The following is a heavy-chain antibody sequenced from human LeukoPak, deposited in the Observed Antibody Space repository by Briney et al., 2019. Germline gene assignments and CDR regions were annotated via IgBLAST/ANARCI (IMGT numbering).Heavy chain of an antibody. CDR3: ARVRLPYYDFWSGYFWFDP. V-gene: IGHV3-11*01. J-gene: IGHJ5*02. CDR2: ISSSGSTI. D-gene: IGHD3-3*01. Sequence: GGSLRLSCAASGFTFSDYYMSWIRQAPGKGLEWVSYISSSGSTIYYADSVKGRFTISRDKATNSLYLQMNSLGAEDTAVYYCARVRLPYYDFWSGYFWFDPGGQGTLVSVSS. CDR1: GFTFSDYY.